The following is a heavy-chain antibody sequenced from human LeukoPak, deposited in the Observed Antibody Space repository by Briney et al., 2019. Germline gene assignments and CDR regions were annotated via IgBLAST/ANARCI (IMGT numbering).Heavy chain of an antibody. J-gene: IGHJ3*02. V-gene: IGHV5-51*01. CDR3: ARRGYGSDDAFDI. D-gene: IGHD3-10*01. CDR2: IYPGDSDT. Sequence: GESLQISCKGSGYSFTSYWIGWVRQLPGKGLEWMGIIYPGDSDTRYSPSFQGQVTISADKSISTAYLQWSSLKASDTAMYYCARRGYGSDDAFDIWGQGTMVTVSS. CDR1: GYSFTSYW.